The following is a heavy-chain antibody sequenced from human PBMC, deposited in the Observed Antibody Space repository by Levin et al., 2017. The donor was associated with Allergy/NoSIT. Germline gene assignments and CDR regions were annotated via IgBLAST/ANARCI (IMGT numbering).Heavy chain of an antibody. J-gene: IGHJ4*02. CDR3: ASLPFSSAGTFMQSVDY. V-gene: IGHV5-10-1*01. Sequence: GGSLRLSCKASGYSFSSYWINWVRQEPGKGLEWMGRIDPSDSYTNYNPSFEGHVTISTDKSITTTYLQWSSLQASDPAMSFCASLPFSSAGTFMQSVDYWGQGTQVTVSS. CDR2: IDPSDSYT. D-gene: IGHD2/OR15-2a*01. CDR1: GYSFSSYW.